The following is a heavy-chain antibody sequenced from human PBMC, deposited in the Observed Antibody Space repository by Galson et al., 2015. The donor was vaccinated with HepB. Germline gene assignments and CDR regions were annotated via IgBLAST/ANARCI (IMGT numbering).Heavy chain of an antibody. CDR1: GYTFTRYG. CDR3: AGHGYYDSRDYLDFYYVMDV. Sequence: SCKASGYTFTRYGINWVRQAPGQGPEWMGWISAYNGDTKYAQKFQGRVTLTTATSTDTAYMELRSLRSDDTAVYSCAGHGYYDSRDYLDFYYVMDVWGQGTTITVSS. CDR2: ISAYNGDT. D-gene: IGHD3-22*01. V-gene: IGHV1-18*01. J-gene: IGHJ6*02.